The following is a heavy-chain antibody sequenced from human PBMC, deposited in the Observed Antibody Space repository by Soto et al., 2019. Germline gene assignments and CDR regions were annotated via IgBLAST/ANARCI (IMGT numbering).Heavy chain of an antibody. CDR1: GFTFSSYG. CDR2: ISYDGSNK. V-gene: IGHV3-30*18. J-gene: IGHJ4*02. Sequence: QVQLVESGGGVVQPGRSLRLSCAASGFTFSSYGMHWVRQAPGKGLEWVAVISYDGSNKYYADSVKGRFTISRVNSKNTLYLQMNSLRAEDTAVYYCAKDRIAAAGTGMDYWGQGTLVTVSS. CDR3: AKDRIAAAGTGMDY. D-gene: IGHD6-13*01.